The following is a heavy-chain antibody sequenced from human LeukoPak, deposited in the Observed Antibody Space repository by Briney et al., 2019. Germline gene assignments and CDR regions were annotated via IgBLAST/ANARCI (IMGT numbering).Heavy chain of an antibody. CDR1: GGSISSSNW. D-gene: IGHD6-13*01. CDR3: ARTRRSSSWANYYFDY. Sequence: SGTLSLTCAVSGGSISSSNWWSWVRQPPGKGLEWIGEIYHSGSTNYNPSLKSRVTISVDTSKNQFSLKLSSVTAADTAVYYCARTRRSSSWANYYFDYWGQGTLVTVSS. V-gene: IGHV4-4*02. J-gene: IGHJ4*02. CDR2: IYHSGST.